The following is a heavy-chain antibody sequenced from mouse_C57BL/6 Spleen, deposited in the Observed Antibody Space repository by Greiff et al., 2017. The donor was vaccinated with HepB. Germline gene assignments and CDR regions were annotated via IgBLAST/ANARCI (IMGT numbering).Heavy chain of an antibody. Sequence: EVQLVESGGGLVKPGGSLKLSCAASGFTFSSYAMSWVRQTPEKRLEWVATISDGGSYTYYPDNVKGRFTISRDNAKNNLYLQMSHLKSEDTAMYYCARDPLYSNYVPYAMDYWGQGTSVTVSS. CDR3: ARDPLYSNYVPYAMDY. J-gene: IGHJ4*01. V-gene: IGHV5-4*01. CDR1: GFTFSSYA. CDR2: ISDGGSYT. D-gene: IGHD2-5*01.